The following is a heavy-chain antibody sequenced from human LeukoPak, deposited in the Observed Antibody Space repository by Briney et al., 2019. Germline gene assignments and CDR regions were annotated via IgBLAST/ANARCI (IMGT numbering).Heavy chain of an antibody. CDR2: IYPGDSDT. Sequence: GESLKISCQGSGYSFTTYWIGWVRQMPGKGLEWMGFIYPGDSDTRYSPSFQGQVTMSADKFISTAYLQWSSLKASDTAMYYCAAGYSSGWFSVYWGQGTLVTVSS. CDR1: GYSFTTYW. V-gene: IGHV5-51*01. J-gene: IGHJ4*02. CDR3: AAGYSSGWFSVY. D-gene: IGHD6-19*01.